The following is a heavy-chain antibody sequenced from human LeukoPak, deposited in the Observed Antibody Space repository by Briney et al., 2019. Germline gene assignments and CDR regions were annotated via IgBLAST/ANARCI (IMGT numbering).Heavy chain of an antibody. J-gene: IGHJ4*02. V-gene: IGHV1-46*01. CDR3: ARGRRDGYFDY. CDR1: GYTFTSNY. Sequence: ASVKVSCKASGYTFTSNYIHWVRQAPGQGLEWMGMIYPRYGSTSYAQKFQGRVTVTRDTSTSTVYMELSSLRSEDTAVYYCARGRRDGYFDYWGQGTLVTVSS. D-gene: IGHD5-24*01. CDR2: IYPRYGST.